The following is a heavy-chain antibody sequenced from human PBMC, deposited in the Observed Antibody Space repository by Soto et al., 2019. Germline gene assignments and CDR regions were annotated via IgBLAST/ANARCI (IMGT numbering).Heavy chain of an antibody. J-gene: IGHJ4*02. CDR2: ISAYTGNT. D-gene: IGHD5-18*01. CDR3: ARMDTAMVSGPDLEY. CDR1: GYSFTSYG. V-gene: IGHV1-18*04. Sequence: GESLKISCKGSGYSFTSYGIRCVRQAPGQGLEGMGWISAYTGNTNYAQKLHGRVTMTTDTSTSTAYMELRSLRSDDTAVYYCARMDTAMVSGPDLEYWGQGTMVTVSS.